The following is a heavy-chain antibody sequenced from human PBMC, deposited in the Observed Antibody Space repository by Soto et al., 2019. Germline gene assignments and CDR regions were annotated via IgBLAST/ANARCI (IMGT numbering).Heavy chain of an antibody. CDR2: ISPYNGTT. V-gene: IGHV1-18*04. CDR1: GYTFTTYG. Sequence: ASVKVSCKAPGYTFTTYGISWVRQAPGQGLEWMGWISPYNGTTKYAEKFQGEMTMTTDTATSTAYMDLRSLRSDDTAVYYCARDGERDTGLNFYYYLHGMDAWGQGTRVTVS. CDR3: ARDGERDTGLNFYYYLHGMDA. J-gene: IGHJ6*02. D-gene: IGHD1-1*01.